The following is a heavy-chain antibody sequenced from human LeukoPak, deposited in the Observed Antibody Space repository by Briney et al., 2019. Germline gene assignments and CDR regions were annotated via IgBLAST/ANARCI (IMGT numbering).Heavy chain of an antibody. CDR1: GGSISSYY. CDR3: ARAGYNSGWYLRYYYYMDV. Sequence: SETLSLTCTASGGSISSYYWSWIRQPPGKGLEWIGYIYYSGSTNYNPSLKSRVTISVDTSKNQFSLKLSSVTAADTAVYYCARAGYNSGWYLRYYYYMDVWGKGTTVTISS. J-gene: IGHJ6*03. CDR2: IYYSGST. D-gene: IGHD6-19*01. V-gene: IGHV4-59*01.